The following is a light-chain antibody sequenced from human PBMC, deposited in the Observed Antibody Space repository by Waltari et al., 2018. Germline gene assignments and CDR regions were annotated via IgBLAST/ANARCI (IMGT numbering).Light chain of an antibody. CDR1: QSISSY. V-gene: IGKV1-39*01. Sequence: DIQMTQSPSSLSASVGYIVPITCRASQSISSYLKWYQQKPGKAPKLLIYGASSLQSGVPARFSGSGSGTDFTLSISSLQPEDFATYFCQQSFSSPWTFGQGTKVEIK. CDR3: QQSFSSPWT. CDR2: GAS. J-gene: IGKJ1*01.